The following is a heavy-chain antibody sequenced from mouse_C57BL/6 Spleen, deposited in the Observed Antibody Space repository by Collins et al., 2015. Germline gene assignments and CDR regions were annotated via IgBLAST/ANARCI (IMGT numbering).Heavy chain of an antibody. J-gene: IGHJ3*01. D-gene: IGHD2-4*01. V-gene: IGHV1-63*01. CDR2: IYPGGGYT. Sequence: QVQLQQSGAELVRPGTSVKMSCKASGYTFTNYWIGWAKQRPGHGLEWIGDIYPGGGYTNYNEKFKGKATLTADKSSSTAYMQFSSLTSEDSVIYYCARYSDDYAWFAYWGQGTLVTVSA. CDR1: GYTFTNYW. CDR3: ARYSDDYAWFAY.